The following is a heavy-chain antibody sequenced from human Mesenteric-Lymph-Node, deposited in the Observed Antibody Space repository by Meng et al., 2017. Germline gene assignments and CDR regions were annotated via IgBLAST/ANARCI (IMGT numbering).Heavy chain of an antibody. CDR2: INADGGTT. CDR1: GFTFSVFW. D-gene: IGHD3-10*01. V-gene: IGHV3-74*01. J-gene: IGHJ1*01. Sequence: GESLKISCAASGFTFSVFWMHWVRQAPGKGLVWVSHINADGGTTIYADSVRGRFTMSRDNDKNSLYLQMDSLRTEDTAVYYCARGPGGSGSPVYFEHWGQGTLVTVSS. CDR3: ARGPGGSGSPVYFEH.